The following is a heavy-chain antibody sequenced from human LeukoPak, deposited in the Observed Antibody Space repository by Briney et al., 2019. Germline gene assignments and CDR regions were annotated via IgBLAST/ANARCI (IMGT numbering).Heavy chain of an antibody. D-gene: IGHD4-17*01. CDR2: ISGSGGST. J-gene: IGHJ4*02. CDR3: ARDFAGDRDY. V-gene: IGHV3-23*01. Sequence: GGSLRLSCAASGFTFSTYAMNWVRQAPGKGLEWVSAISGSGGSTYYADSVKGRFTISRDNAKNTLYLQMNSLRVEDTAVYYCARDFAGDRDYWGQGTLVTVSS. CDR1: GFTFSTYA.